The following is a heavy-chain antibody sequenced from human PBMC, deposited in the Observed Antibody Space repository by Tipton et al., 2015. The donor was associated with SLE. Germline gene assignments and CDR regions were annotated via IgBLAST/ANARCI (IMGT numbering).Heavy chain of an antibody. CDR1: GGSITNRHHY. V-gene: IGHV4-61*02. CDR3: ARDLLHGDPGPFEI. J-gene: IGHJ3*02. D-gene: IGHD7-27*01. CDR2: IYSSGRT. Sequence: LSLTCTVSGGSITNRHHYWGWIRQPPGKGLEWIGSIYSSGRTNYNPSLRSRVTISIDTPKNQFSLSLSSVTAADTAMYYCARDLLHGDPGPFEIWGQGTTVTVSS.